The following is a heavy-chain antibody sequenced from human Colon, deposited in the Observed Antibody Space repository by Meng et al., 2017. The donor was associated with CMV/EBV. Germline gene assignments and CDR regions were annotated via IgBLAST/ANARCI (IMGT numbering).Heavy chain of an antibody. Sequence: GESLKISCAASGFTFSNYWMTWLRQAPGRGLELVAHIKEDGSEKYFVGSVKGRFTISRDNAKNSLYLQMNSLRAEDTAVYYCAKDISPVGGSTGYHGMDVWGQGTTVTVSS. J-gene: IGHJ6*02. CDR3: AKDISPVGGSTGYHGMDV. D-gene: IGHD1-7*01. CDR2: IKEDGSEK. V-gene: IGHV3-7*03. CDR1: GFTFSNYW.